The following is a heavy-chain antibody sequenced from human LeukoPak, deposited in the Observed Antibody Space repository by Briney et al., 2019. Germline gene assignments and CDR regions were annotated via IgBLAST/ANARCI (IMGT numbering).Heavy chain of an antibody. Sequence: GGSLRHSCAASGFTFSSYEMNWVRQAPGKGLEWVSYISSSGSTIYYADSVKGRFTISRDNAKNSLYLQMNSLRAEDTAVYYCAREDYDFWSGYSRRALGYWGQGTLVAVSS. CDR1: GFTFSSYE. V-gene: IGHV3-48*03. CDR3: AREDYDFWSGYSRRALGY. CDR2: ISSSGSTI. D-gene: IGHD3-3*01. J-gene: IGHJ4*02.